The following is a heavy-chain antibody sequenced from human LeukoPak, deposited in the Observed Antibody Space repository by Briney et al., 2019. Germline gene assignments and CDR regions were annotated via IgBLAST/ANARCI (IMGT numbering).Heavy chain of an antibody. Sequence: GASVKVSCKASGYTFTSYYIHWVRQAPGQGLEWMGIINPSGGSTSYAQKFQGRVTMTRDTSTSTVYMEVSSLRSEDTAVYYCAREAVAGAFFDYWGQGTLVTVSS. D-gene: IGHD6-19*01. V-gene: IGHV1-46*01. CDR3: AREAVAGAFFDY. CDR2: INPSGGST. CDR1: GYTFTSYY. J-gene: IGHJ4*02.